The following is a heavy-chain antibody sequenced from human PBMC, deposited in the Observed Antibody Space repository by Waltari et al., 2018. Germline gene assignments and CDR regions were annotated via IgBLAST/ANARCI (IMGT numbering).Heavy chain of an antibody. J-gene: IGHJ4*02. D-gene: IGHD1-26*01. V-gene: IGHV1-69*05. Sequence: QVQLVQSGAEVKKPGSSVKVSCKASGGTFSSYAISWVRQAPGQGLEWIGGIIPIFGTANYAQKFQGRVTITTDESTSTAYMELSSLRSEDTAVYYCVREGFAGWELLYWGQGTLVTVSS. CDR3: VREGFAGWELLY. CDR1: GGTFSSYA. CDR2: IIPIFGTA.